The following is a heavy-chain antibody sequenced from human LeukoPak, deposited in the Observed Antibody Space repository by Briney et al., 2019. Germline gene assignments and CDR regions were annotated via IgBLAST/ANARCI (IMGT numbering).Heavy chain of an antibody. D-gene: IGHD3-3*01. CDR1: GFDFSGYW. CDR3: ARGYDVSY. V-gene: IGHV3-7*04. J-gene: IGHJ4*02. CDR2: IKQDGSEK. Sequence: GGSLRLSCAASGFDFSGYWMNWVRQAPGKGLEWVANIKQDGSEKYYVDSVKGRFTISRDNAKNSLFLQINSLRTEDTAVYYCARGYDVSYWGQGTLVTVSS.